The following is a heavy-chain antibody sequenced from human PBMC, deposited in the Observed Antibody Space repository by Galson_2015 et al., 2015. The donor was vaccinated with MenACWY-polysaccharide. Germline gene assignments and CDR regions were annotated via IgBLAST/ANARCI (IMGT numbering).Heavy chain of an antibody. CDR2: TYHRSRWYN. CDR3: ASEKYYFDF. J-gene: IGHJ4*02. CDR1: GDSVSSNSAT. V-gene: IGHV6-1*01. Sequence: CAISGDSVSSNSATWNWIRQSPSRGLEWLGRTYHRSRWYNDYAVSVQSRITINPDTSKNQFSLLLNSVTPEDTAVYYCASEKYYFDFWGQGTLVTVSS.